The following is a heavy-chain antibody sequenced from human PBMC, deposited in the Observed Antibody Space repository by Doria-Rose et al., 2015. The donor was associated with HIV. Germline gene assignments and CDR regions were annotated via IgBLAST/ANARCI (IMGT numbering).Heavy chain of an antibody. Sequence: QVQLVQSGAEVKRPGASVKVSCKASGYPFTDLAIHWVRQAPGQSLEWMGWITAGNGNTRYSQQFQARVTLTRDTSASTAYMDVSSLRSEDTGVYFCATDALAGVYFDSWGQGTLVTVSS. D-gene: IGHD3-10*01. V-gene: IGHV1-3*01. CDR1: GYPFTDLA. CDR2: ITAGNGNT. CDR3: ATDALAGVYFDS. J-gene: IGHJ4*02.